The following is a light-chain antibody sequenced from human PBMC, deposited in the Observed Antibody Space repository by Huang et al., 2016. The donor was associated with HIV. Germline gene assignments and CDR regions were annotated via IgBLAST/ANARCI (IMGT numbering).Light chain of an antibody. V-gene: IGKV1-33*01. CDR1: QDISNY. J-gene: IGKJ2*01. Sequence: DIQMTQSPSSLSASVGDRVTITCQASQDISNYLNWFQHKPGKAPKLLIDDASNLQSGVPSRFSGSGSGTDFSLTISGLQPEDIATYYCQQYDYFPYTFGQGTRLDIK. CDR2: DAS. CDR3: QQYDYFPYT.